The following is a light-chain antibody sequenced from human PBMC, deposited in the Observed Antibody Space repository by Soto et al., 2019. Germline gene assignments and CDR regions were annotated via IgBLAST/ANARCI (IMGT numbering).Light chain of an antibody. Sequence: EIVLTHSPGTLSLSQWQRSTLSFRASQSVSNNYLAWYQQKPGQAPRLLIYGASNRATGIPDRFSGSGSGTDFTLTISRLEPEDFAVYYCQQYGSSGTFGQGTKVDIK. J-gene: IGKJ1*01. CDR1: QSVSNNY. CDR2: GAS. V-gene: IGKV3-20*01. CDR3: QQYGSSGT.